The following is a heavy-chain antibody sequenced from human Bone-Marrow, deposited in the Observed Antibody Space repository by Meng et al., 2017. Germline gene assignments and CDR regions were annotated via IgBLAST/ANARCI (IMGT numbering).Heavy chain of an antibody. J-gene: IGHJ4*02. CDR1: GGSFSDYY. CDR2: INHSGST. D-gene: IGHD4-11*01. CDR3: ARGPTTMAHDFDY. V-gene: IGHV4-34*01. Sequence: QGWGGGLLNRSWTLLRLCVVSGGSFSDYYWSWIRQPAGKGLEWIGEINHSGSTNYNPSLEGRACLSVDTAHYNLSLKLSSVTAADSAVYYCARGPTTMAHDFDYWGQRTLVTVSS.